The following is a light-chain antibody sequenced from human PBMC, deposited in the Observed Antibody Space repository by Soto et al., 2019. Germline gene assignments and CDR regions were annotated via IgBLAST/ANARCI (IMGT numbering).Light chain of an antibody. CDR3: QQCGSSPCT. J-gene: IGKJ1*01. Sequence: EIVLTQSPGTLSLSPGERATLSCRASQSVSSTYLAWYQQKPGQAPRLLIYGASSRATGIPDRFSGGGSGTDFTLAISRVEPEDFAVYYCQQCGSSPCTFGQGTKVEIK. CDR1: QSVSSTY. V-gene: IGKV3-20*01. CDR2: GAS.